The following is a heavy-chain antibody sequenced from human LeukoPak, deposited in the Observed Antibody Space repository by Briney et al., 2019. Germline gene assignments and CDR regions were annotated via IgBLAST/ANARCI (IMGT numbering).Heavy chain of an antibody. CDR3: ATRYYNRERVY. J-gene: IGHJ4*02. Sequence: SETLSLTCAVYGGSFSDYYWSWIRQPPGKGLEWIGEINHSGSTNYNPSLKSRVTISIDTSRNQFSLKLTSVTAADTAIYYCATRYYNRERVYWGQGTLVTVSS. D-gene: IGHD1-14*01. CDR2: INHSGST. V-gene: IGHV4-34*01. CDR1: GGSFSDYY.